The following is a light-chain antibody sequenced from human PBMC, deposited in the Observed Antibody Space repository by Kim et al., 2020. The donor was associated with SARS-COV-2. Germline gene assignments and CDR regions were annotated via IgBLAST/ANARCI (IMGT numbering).Light chain of an antibody. Sequence: WSPGERATRACRAKQRISSNYLAWYQHKPGQSPRLLIHDASNRATGIPDRFSGSGSGTDFTLTISRLEPEDFAVYYCHQYIRSPYSFGQGTKLEI. V-gene: IGKV3-20*01. CDR3: HQYIRSPYS. J-gene: IGKJ2*03. CDR2: DAS. CDR1: QRISSNY.